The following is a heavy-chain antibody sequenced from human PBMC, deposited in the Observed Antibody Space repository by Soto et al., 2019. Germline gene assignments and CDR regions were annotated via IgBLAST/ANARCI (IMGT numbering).Heavy chain of an antibody. CDR2: ISAYNGNT. D-gene: IGHD3-22*01. Sequence: ASVKVSCKASGYTFASYCIRWVRQAPGQGLEWMGRISAYNGNTNYAKKLQGRVTMTTDTSTSTAYVELRSLRSDDTAVYYCARDDSSGYYHDAFDIWGQRTMVTGSS. CDR3: ARDDSSGYYHDAFDI. J-gene: IGHJ3*02. CDR1: GYTFASYC. V-gene: IGHV1-18*01.